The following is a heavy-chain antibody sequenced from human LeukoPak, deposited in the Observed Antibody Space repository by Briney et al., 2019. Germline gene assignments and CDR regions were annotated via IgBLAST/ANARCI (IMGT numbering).Heavy chain of an antibody. CDR1: GYSLTELA. CDR2: LDPEDGET. J-gene: IGHJ4*02. V-gene: IGHV1-24*01. CDR3: ALVSALQRLVYLRFDS. Sequence: ASVKVSCKISGYSLTELAMHWVRLPPGKTLEWVGGLDPEDGETIYAQKFQGRVIMTEDTPAEIPYMELKGLRSEDTAIYYRALVSALQRLVYLRFDSWGEGTLVTVSS. D-gene: IGHD3-9*01.